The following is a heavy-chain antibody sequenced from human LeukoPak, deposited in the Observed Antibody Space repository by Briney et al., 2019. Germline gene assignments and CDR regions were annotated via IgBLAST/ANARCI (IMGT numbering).Heavy chain of an antibody. D-gene: IGHD3-10*01. Sequence: SETLSLTCTVSGGSISSSSYYWGWIRQPPGKGLEWIGSIYYSGSTYYNPSLKSRVTISVDTSKNQFSLKLSSVTAADTAVYYCARLEVRPGSVTNWGQGTLVTVSS. V-gene: IGHV4-39*01. CDR2: IYYSGST. J-gene: IGHJ4*02. CDR1: GGSISSSSYY. CDR3: ARLEVRPGSVTN.